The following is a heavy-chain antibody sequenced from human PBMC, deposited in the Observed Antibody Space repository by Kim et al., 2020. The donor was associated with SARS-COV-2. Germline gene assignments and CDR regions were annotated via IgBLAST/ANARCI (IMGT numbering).Heavy chain of an antibody. CDR3: ARDSLPRRHSSGWYSFDY. Sequence: SETLSLTCTVSGSSISSGYYWGWIRQPPGKGLEWIGSIYHSGSTYYNPSLKSRVTISVDTSKNQFSLKLSSVTAADTAVYYCARDSLPRRHSSGWYSFDYWGQGTLVTVSS. CDR2: IYHSGST. CDR1: GSSISSGYY. D-gene: IGHD6-19*01. J-gene: IGHJ4*02. V-gene: IGHV4-38-2*02.